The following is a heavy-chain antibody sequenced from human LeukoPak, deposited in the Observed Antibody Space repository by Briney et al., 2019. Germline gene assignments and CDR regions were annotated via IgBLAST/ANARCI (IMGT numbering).Heavy chain of an antibody. CDR2: IWYDGSNK. J-gene: IGHJ4*02. Sequence: GGSLRLSCAASGFTFSSYGMLWVRQAPGKGLEWVAVIWYDGSNKYYADSVKGRFTISRDNSKNTLYLQMNSLRAEDTAVYYCAKPGYGDYFDYWGQGTLVTVSS. V-gene: IGHV3-33*06. D-gene: IGHD4-17*01. CDR3: AKPGYGDYFDY. CDR1: GFTFSSYG.